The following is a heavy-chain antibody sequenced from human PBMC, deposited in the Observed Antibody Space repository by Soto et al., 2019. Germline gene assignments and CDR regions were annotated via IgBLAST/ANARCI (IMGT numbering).Heavy chain of an antibody. J-gene: IGHJ4*01. V-gene: IGHV3-33*01. CDR2: IYYDGSNR. D-gene: IGHD2-8*01. CDR1: GFSFGTYA. CDR3: ARAFCTNGVCYYFFDY. Sequence: GGSLRLSCAASGFSFGTYAMHWVRQAPGKGLEWVAVIYYDGSNRYYGDAVKGRFTISRDNSKSTVYLQMSSLRAEDTAVYYCARAFCTNGVCYYFFDYWGHGTPVTVSS.